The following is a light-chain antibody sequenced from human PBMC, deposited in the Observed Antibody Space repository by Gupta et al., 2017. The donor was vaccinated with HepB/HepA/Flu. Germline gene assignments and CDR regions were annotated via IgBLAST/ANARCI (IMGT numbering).Light chain of an antibody. V-gene: IGLV3-1*01. Sequence: SYELTQPPSVSVSPGQTASITCSGDKLGNKYACWYQHKPGQSPVLVIYQDKKRPSGIPERFSGSNSGNTATLTISGTQAMDEADYYCQAWDCSHVVFGGGTKLTVL. CDR3: QAWDCSHVV. CDR2: QDK. CDR1: KLGNKY. J-gene: IGLJ2*01.